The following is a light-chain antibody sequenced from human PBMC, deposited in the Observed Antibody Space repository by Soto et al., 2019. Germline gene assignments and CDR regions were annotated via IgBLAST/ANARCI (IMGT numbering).Light chain of an antibody. Sequence: DIQMTHSPSSLSASVGDRFTITCGASQGISNYLAWYQQKPGKVPKLLIYAASSLQSGVSSRFSGSGSGTDFTLTISSLQPEDFATYYCQQSYSTPRTFGQGTRLEI. CDR1: QGISNY. V-gene: IGKV1-39*01. CDR3: QQSYSTPRT. CDR2: AAS. J-gene: IGKJ5*01.